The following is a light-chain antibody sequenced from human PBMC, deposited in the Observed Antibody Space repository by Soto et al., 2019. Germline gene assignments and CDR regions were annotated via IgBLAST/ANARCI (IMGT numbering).Light chain of an antibody. CDR2: AAS. V-gene: IGKV1-8*01. CDR1: QGISSY. J-gene: IGKJ1*01. Sequence: AIRMAQSPSSFSASTGARVTITCRASQGISSYLAWYQQKPGKAPKLLIYAASTLQSGVPSRFSGSGSGTDFTLTISCLQSEDFATYYCQQYYSYQRTFGQGTKVDIK. CDR3: QQYYSYQRT.